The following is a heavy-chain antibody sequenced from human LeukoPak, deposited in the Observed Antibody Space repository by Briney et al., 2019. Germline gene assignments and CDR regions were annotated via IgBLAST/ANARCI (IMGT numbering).Heavy chain of an antibody. J-gene: IGHJ4*02. CDR1: GYTFTGYY. V-gene: IGHV1-2*06. D-gene: IGHD3-3*01. CDR3: ARERSGYYDY. Sequence: GASVKVSCKASGYTFTGYYMHWVRQAPGQGPEWMGRINPNSGGTNYAQKFQGRVTMTRDTSISTAYVELSRLRSDDTAVYYCARERSGYYDYWGQGTLVTVSS. CDR2: INPNSGGT.